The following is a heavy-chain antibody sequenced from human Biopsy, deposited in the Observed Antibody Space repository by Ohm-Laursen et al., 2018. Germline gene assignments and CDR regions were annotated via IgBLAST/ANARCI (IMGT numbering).Heavy chain of an antibody. J-gene: IGHJ4*02. CDR3: ASLEDRTFDK. Sequence: SVNASCKASGGTLITYATSCARQAPGQGLEWMGRIIPILHVPTYAQSFQGRVTISADKSTSTAYMELSGLRSEGPAVYYCASLEDRTFDKWGQGTLVTVSS. CDR2: IIPILHVP. V-gene: IGHV1-69*04. CDR1: GGTLITYA.